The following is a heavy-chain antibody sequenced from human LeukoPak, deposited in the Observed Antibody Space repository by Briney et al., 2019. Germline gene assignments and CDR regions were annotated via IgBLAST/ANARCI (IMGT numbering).Heavy chain of an antibody. Sequence: GGSLRLSCAASGFTFSSYAMSWVRQAPGKGLEWVSAISGSGGSTYYADSVKCRFTISRDNSKNTLYLQMNSLRAEDTAVYYCAKAKKVQGPGHYFDYWGQGTLVTVSS. CDR3: AKAKKVQGPGHYFDY. CDR2: ISGSGGST. CDR1: GFTFSSYA. J-gene: IGHJ4*02. V-gene: IGHV3-23*01.